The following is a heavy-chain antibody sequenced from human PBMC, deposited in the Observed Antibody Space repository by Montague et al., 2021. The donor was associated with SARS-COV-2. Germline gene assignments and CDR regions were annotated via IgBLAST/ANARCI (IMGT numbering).Heavy chain of an antibody. CDR3: ARIPVGSKYYFDF. CDR2: TYYRSKWYN. D-gene: IGHD2-2*01. V-gene: IGHV6-1*01. J-gene: IGHJ4*02. CDR1: GDSVSSDVAT. Sequence: CAISGDSVSSDVATWNWIKQSPSRDLDWLGRTYYRSKWYNDYAESVKSRITIDPDTSKHQFSLHLNSVTPEDTAVYYCARIPVGSKYYFDFWGQGTLVTVSS.